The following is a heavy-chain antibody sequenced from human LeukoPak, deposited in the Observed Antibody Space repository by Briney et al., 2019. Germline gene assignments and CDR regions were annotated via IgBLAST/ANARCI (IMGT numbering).Heavy chain of an antibody. J-gene: IGHJ4*02. CDR2: IYTSGST. V-gene: IGHV4-4*07. CDR1: GGSISSYY. CDR3: ARGGMTTVTTLDY. D-gene: IGHD4-17*01. Sequence: SETLSLTCTVSGGSISSYYWGWIRRPAGKGLEWIGRIYTSGSTNYNPSLKSRVTMSVDTSKNQFSLKLSSVTAADTAVYYCARGGMTTVTTLDYWGQGTLVTVSS.